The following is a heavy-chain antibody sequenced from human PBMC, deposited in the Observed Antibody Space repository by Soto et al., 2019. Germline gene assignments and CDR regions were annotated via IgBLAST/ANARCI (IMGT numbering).Heavy chain of an antibody. Sequence: QVQLVESGGGVVQPGRSLRISCAASGFTFSSYGMHWVRQAPGKGLVWVAVISYDGSNKYYADCVKGRFTISRYNSKNTRYLQMNCLRAEDTAVYYCAPWFGAFDYWGQGTRVTVSS. D-gene: IGHD3-10*01. J-gene: IGHJ4*02. CDR1: GFTFSSYG. CDR2: ISYDGSNK. CDR3: APWFGAFDY. V-gene: IGHV3-30*03.